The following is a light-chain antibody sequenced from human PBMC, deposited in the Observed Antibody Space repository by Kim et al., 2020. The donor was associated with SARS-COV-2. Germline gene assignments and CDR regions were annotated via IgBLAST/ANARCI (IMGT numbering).Light chain of an antibody. V-gene: IGLV2-11*01. CDR2: DVS. Sequence: QSALTQPPSVSGSPGQSVTISCTGTTSDVGRHKYVTWYQQYPGKPPKVVMYDVSQRSSGVPDRFSGSKSGSTASLTISGLRPEDEGDYYCCSYSDTYTRVFGTGTKVTVL. CDR1: TSDVGRHKY. CDR3: CSYSDTYTRV. J-gene: IGLJ1*01.